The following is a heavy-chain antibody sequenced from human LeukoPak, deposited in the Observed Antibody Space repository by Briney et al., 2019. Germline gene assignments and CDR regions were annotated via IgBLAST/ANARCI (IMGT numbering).Heavy chain of an antibody. Sequence: GGSLRLSCAASGFTFSSSAMSWVRQAPGKGLEWVSAISNNGGYTYYADSVQGRFTISRDNSKSTLCLQMNSLRAEDTAVYYCAKDEVDGDYVYKFDYWGQGTLVTVSS. CDR1: GFTFSSSA. CDR3: AKDEVDGDYVYKFDY. D-gene: IGHD4-17*01. CDR2: ISNNGGYT. V-gene: IGHV3-23*01. J-gene: IGHJ4*02.